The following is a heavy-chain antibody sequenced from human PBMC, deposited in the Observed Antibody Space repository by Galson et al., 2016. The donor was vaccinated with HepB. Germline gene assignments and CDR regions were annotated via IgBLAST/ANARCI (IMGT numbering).Heavy chain of an antibody. Sequence: SVKVSCKASAYTFTNYAIHWVRQAPGQGLEWMGWVIPGNGDTKYSQTFQGRVTFARDTSANTAYMELSSLRSEDTAVYYCAREGNDYTLDYWGQGTLVTLSS. CDR1: AYTFTNYA. CDR3: AREGNDYTLDY. CDR2: VIPGNGDT. D-gene: IGHD1-1*01. V-gene: IGHV1-3*01. J-gene: IGHJ4*02.